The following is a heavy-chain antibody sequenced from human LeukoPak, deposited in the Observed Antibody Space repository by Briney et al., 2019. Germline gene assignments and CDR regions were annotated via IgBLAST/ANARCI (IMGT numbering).Heavy chain of an antibody. V-gene: IGHV4-59*01. CDR3: AGSSWPYYYYYMDV. CDR2: IYCSGST. D-gene: IGHD6-13*01. Sequence: SETLSLTCTVSGGSISSYYWSWIRQPPGKGLEWIGYIYCSGSTNYNPSLKSRVTISVDTSKNQFSLKLSSVTAADTAVYYCAGSSWPYYYYYMDVWGKGTTVTVSS. J-gene: IGHJ6*03. CDR1: GGSISSYY.